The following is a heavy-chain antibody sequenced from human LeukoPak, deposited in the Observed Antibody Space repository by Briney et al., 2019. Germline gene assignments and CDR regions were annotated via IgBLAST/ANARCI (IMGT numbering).Heavy chain of an antibody. J-gene: IGHJ3*02. CDR1: GGTFSSYA. CDR3: ARGDYYDSSGPGLVAFDI. D-gene: IGHD3-22*01. Sequence: ASVKVSCKASGGTFSSYAISWVRQAPGQGLEWMGGIIPIFGTANHAQKFQGRVTITTDESTSTAYMELSSLRSEDTAVYYCARGDYYDSSGPGLVAFDIWGQGTMVTVSS. V-gene: IGHV1-69*05. CDR2: IIPIFGTA.